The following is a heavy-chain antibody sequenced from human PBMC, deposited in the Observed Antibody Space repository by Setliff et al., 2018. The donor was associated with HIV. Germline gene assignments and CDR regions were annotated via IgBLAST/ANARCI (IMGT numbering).Heavy chain of an antibody. CDR2: IYTSGST. CDR3: ARDTTPGIGQAANWFDP. V-gene: IGHV4-4*07. Sequence: SETLSLTCTVSGGSISSYYWSWIRQPAGKGLEWIGRIYTSGSTNYNPSLKSLVTMSVDTSKNQFSLTLSSVTAADKAVYYCARDTTPGIGQAANWFDPWGQGTLVTVSS. D-gene: IGHD1-1*01. J-gene: IGHJ5*02. CDR1: GGSISSYY.